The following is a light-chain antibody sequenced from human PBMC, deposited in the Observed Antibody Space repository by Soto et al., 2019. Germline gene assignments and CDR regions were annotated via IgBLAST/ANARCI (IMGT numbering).Light chain of an antibody. CDR2: EVV. Sequence: SALTQPPSASGSPGQSVTISCTGTKNDIGVYDFVSWYQHHPGKARRLIIYEVVQRPSGVPDRFSGSKSGNTASLTVSGLQAADEADYFCMSYAGSNTYVFGSGTKLTVL. V-gene: IGLV2-8*01. CDR1: KNDIGVYDF. J-gene: IGLJ1*01. CDR3: MSYAGSNTYV.